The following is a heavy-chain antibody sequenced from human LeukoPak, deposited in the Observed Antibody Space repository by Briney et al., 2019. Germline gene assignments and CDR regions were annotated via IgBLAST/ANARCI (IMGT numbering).Heavy chain of an antibody. CDR3: VRGPHIAATSY. J-gene: IGHJ4*02. CDR2: IKQDGSEK. CDR1: GFSFNNYR. V-gene: IGHV3-7*03. D-gene: IGHD6-25*01. Sequence: GGSLRLSCVASGFSFNNYRMTWVRQAPGKGLEWVANIKQDGSEKQYVDSVKGRFAISRDNAKKSLYMQINTLRAEDTAVYYCVRGPHIAATSYWGQGTLVTVSS.